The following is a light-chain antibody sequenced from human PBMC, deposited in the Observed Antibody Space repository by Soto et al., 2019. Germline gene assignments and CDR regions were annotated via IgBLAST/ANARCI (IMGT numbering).Light chain of an antibody. J-gene: IGKJ5*01. CDR2: DAS. CDR3: QQYDDLPIT. CDR1: QDISHY. Sequence: DIQMTQSPSSLSASVGDTVTITCQASQDISHYLNWYQQKKGKALKILIYDASNLHPGVPSRFRGSGSWTEFSFHITRLQPEDVATYYCQQYDDLPITFGQGTRLEI. V-gene: IGKV1-33*01.